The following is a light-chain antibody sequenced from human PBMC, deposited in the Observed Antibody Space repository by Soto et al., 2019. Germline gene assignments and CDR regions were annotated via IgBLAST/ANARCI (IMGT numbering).Light chain of an antibody. J-gene: IGLJ3*02. CDR1: SGHSSYI. V-gene: IGLV4-60*02. CDR2: LEGSGSY. Sequence: QLVLTQSSSASASLGSSVKLTCTLSSGHSSYIIAWHQQQPGKAPRYLMKLEGSGSYNKGSGVPDRFSGSSSGADRYLTISYLQFEDEADYYCETWDSNTHTVFGGGTKLTVL. CDR3: ETWDSNTHTV.